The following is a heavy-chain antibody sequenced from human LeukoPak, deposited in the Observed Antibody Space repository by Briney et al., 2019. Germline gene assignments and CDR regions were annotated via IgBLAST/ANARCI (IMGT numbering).Heavy chain of an antibody. CDR1: GYTFTSYD. CDR2: MNPNSGNT. J-gene: IGHJ4*02. V-gene: IGHV1-8*01. D-gene: IGHD3-10*01. Sequence: ASVKVSCKASGYTFTSYDISWVRQATGQGLEWMGWMNPNSGNTGYAQKFQGRVTMTRNTSISTAYMELSSLRSEDTAVYYCARGYITMVRGVIITVAQYYFDYWGQGTLVTVSS. CDR3: ARGYITMVRGVIITVAQYYFDY.